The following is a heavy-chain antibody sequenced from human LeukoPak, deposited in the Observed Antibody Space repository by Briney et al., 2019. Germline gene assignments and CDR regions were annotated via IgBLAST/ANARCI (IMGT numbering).Heavy chain of an antibody. J-gene: IGHJ6*02. CDR2: INHSGST. D-gene: IGHD3-10*01. Sequence: SETLSLTCAVYGGSFSGYYWSWIRQPPGKGLEWIGEINHSGSTNYNPSLKSRVTISVDTSKNQFSLKLSSVTAADTAVYYCARSGGTMVRGVTIYYYYYGMDVWGQGTTVTVSS. CDR1: GGSFSGYY. V-gene: IGHV4-34*01. CDR3: ARSGGTMVRGVTIYYYYYGMDV.